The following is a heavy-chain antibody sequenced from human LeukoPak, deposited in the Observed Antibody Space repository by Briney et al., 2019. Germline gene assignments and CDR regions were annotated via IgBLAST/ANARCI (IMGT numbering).Heavy chain of an antibody. D-gene: IGHD4-17*01. Sequence: SETLSLTCTVSGGSISSYYWSWVRQPPRKGLEWVGYIYYSRSTHSNPSLTSRVTISVDTSTNQFSLKLSSVTPADTAVYYCARAARDYGPYNWFDPWGQGTPVTVSS. V-gene: IGHV4-59*01. CDR2: IYYSRST. CDR3: ARAARDYGPYNWFDP. CDR1: GGSISSYY. J-gene: IGHJ5*02.